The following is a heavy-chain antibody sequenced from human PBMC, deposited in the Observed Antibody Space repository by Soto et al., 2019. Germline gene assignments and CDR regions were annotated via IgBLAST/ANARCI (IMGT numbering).Heavy chain of an antibody. CDR1: GYTFTSYG. J-gene: IGHJ6*02. D-gene: IGHD3-10*01. V-gene: IGHV1-18*01. Sequence: QVQLVQSGAEVKKPGASVKVSCKASGYTFTSYGISWVRQAPGQGLEWMGWISAYNGNTNYAQKLQGRATMTTDTATSTAYMELRSLRSDDTAVYYCARYRPITMVRGVMVYYGMDVWGQGTTVTVSS. CDR2: ISAYNGNT. CDR3: ARYRPITMVRGVMVYYGMDV.